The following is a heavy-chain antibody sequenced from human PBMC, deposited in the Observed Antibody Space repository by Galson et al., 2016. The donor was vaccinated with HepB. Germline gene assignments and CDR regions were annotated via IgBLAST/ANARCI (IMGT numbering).Heavy chain of an antibody. CDR3: ASLRFKGFDL. D-gene: IGHD3-3*01. J-gene: IGHJ2*01. V-gene: IGHV3-53*01. Sequence: SLRLSHAAWGFIVSSNDMSWVGHAPGKGLEWVSVLHSGGSTYYADAVKGRFTLSRDNSKNTLYLQMNSLRAEDTAVYYCASLRFKGFDLWGRGTLVTVSS. CDR1: GFIVSSND. CDR2: LHSGGST.